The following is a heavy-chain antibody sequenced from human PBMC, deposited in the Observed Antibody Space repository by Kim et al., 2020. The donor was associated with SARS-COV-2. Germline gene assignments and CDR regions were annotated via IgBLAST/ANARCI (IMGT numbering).Heavy chain of an antibody. D-gene: IGHD1-1*01. CDR3: AGGMVTTDLDAFDI. CDR1: GYTFPNSR. V-gene: IGHV1-18*01. Sequence: ASVKVSCKASGYTFPNSRITWVRQAPEQGPEWMGWINIYSDNTKYAQRLQGRVTMTIDASTSTAYMELRSLRSDDTAVYYCAGGMVTTDLDAFDIWGQGTVVTVSS. J-gene: IGHJ3*02. CDR2: INIYSDNT.